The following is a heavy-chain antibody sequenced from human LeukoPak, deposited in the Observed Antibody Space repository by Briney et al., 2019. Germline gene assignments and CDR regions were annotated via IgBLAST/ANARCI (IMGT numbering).Heavy chain of an antibody. CDR3: TTIRGYCSSTSCYALDY. D-gene: IGHD2-2*01. Sequence: PGGSLRLSCAASGFTFSNAWMSWVRQAPGKGLEWVGRIKSKTDGGTTDYAAPVKGRFTISRDDSKNTLHLQMNSLKTEDTAVYYCTTIRGYCSSTSCYALDYWGQGTLVTVSS. CDR2: IKSKTDGGTT. V-gene: IGHV3-15*01. J-gene: IGHJ4*02. CDR1: GFTFSNAW.